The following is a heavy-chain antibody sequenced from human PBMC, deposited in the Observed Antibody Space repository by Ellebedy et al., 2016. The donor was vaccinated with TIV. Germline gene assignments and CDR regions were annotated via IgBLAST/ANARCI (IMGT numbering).Heavy chain of an antibody. V-gene: IGHV1-69*13. CDR2: LIPMYGKT. Sequence: AASVKVSCKVSGVTFSRYAVSWVRQAPGQGLEWMGTLIPMYGKTHYAQKLQGRVTIAADESTNTAFMELSSLKSEDTAIYYCGRGEYRNWFDPWGQGTLVTVSS. CDR1: GVTFSRYA. D-gene: IGHD3-10*01. CDR3: GRGEYRNWFDP. J-gene: IGHJ5*02.